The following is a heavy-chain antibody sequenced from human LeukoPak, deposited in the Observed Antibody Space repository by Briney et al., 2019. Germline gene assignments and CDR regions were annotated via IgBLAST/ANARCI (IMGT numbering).Heavy chain of an antibody. D-gene: IGHD4-17*01. V-gene: IGHV3-30*18. Sequence: PGRSLRLSCAASGFTFSSYGMHWVRQAPGKGLKWVVVISNDGSNKYYADSVKGRLTISRDNSKNTLYLQMHSLRAEDTAVYYCAKDVYGYGDSATWGLVDYWGQGTLVTVSS. J-gene: IGHJ4*02. CDR1: GFTFSSYG. CDR2: ISNDGSNK. CDR3: AKDVYGYGDSATWGLVDY.